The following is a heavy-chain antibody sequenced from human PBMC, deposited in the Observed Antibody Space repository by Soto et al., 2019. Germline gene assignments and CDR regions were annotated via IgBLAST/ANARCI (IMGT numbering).Heavy chain of an antibody. J-gene: IGHJ6*02. V-gene: IGHV3-30-3*01. CDR2: ISYDGSNK. CDR3: ARATYYDILTGPRPYYYYYGMDV. Sequence: GGSLRLSCAASGFTFSSYAMHWVRQAPGKGLEWVAVISYDGSNKYYADSVKGRFTISRDNSKNTLYLQMNSLRAEDTAVYYCARATYYDILTGPRPYYYYYGMDVWGQGTTVTVSS. CDR1: GFTFSSYA. D-gene: IGHD3-9*01.